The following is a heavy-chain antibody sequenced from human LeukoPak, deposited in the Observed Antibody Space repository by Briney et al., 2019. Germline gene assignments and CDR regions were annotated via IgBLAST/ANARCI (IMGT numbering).Heavy chain of an antibody. CDR1: GYSISSGYY. CDR3: ARLVSQYGDYAWIVNWFDP. V-gene: IGHV4-38-2*02. D-gene: IGHD4-17*01. Sequence: RSETLSLTCTVSGYSISSGYYWAWIRQPPGKGLEWIGSIYHSGSTYYNPSLKSRVTISVDTSKNQFSLKLSSVIAADTAVYYCARLVSQYGDYAWIVNWFDPWGQGTLVTVSS. CDR2: IYHSGST. J-gene: IGHJ5*02.